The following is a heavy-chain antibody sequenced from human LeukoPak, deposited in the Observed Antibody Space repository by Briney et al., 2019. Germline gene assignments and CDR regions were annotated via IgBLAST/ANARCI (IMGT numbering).Heavy chain of an antibody. CDR2: IKQDGSEK. J-gene: IGHJ6*03. D-gene: IGHD3-10*01. V-gene: IGHV3-7*03. CDR3: AKDGYYYGSGSYSYYYYYMDV. CDR1: GLTFSNYW. Sequence: GGSLRLSCAASGLTFSNYWMSWVRQAPGKGLEWVANIKQDGSEKYYVDSVKGRFTISRDNAKNSLYLQMNSLRAEDTAVYYCAKDGYYYGSGSYSYYYYYMDVWGKGTTVTISS.